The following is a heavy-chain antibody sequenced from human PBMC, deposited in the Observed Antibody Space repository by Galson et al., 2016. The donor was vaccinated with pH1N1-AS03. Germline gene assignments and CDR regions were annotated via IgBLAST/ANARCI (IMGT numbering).Heavy chain of an antibody. J-gene: IGHJ4*02. Sequence: SLRLSCAASGFTFSYYSMNWVRQAPGKGLEWVSYISSRGDSIYYADSVKGRFSISRDNAKESLYLQMNSLRVDDTALYYCARVLVGAAGCDYWGQGTLVTVSS. D-gene: IGHD2-15*01. V-gene: IGHV3-48*01. CDR3: ARVLVGAAGCDY. CDR2: ISSRGDSI. CDR1: GFTFSYYS.